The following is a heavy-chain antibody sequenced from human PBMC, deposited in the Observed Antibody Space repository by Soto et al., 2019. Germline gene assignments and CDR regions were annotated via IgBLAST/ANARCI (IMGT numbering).Heavy chain of an antibody. Sequence: GDSLKISCRVSGYRFTSYWIGWVRQMPGKGLECMGIIYPGDSDTRYSPSFQGQVTISADKSISTAYLQWSSLKASDTGMYYCARHGSSGMDVWGQGTTVTVSS. CDR1: GYRFTSYW. CDR3: ARHGSSGMDV. J-gene: IGHJ6*02. CDR2: IYPGDSDT. V-gene: IGHV5-51*01. D-gene: IGHD6-19*01.